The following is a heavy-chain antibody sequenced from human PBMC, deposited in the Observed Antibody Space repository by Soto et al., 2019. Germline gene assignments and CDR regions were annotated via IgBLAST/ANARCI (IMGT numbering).Heavy chain of an antibody. Sequence: QVQLQESGPGLVKPSETLSLTCTVSGGSVSSGSYYWSWIRQPPGKGLEWIGYIYYSGSTNYNPYLKSRVTISVDTSKNQFSLKLSSVTAADTAVYYCARIWRRADSSSWYGIDYWGQGTLVTVSS. J-gene: IGHJ4*02. CDR2: IYYSGST. D-gene: IGHD6-13*01. CDR3: ARIWRRADSSSWYGIDY. V-gene: IGHV4-61*01. CDR1: GGSVSSGSYY.